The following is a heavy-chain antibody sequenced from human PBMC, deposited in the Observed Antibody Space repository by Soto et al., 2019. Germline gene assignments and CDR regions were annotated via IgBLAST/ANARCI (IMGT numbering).Heavy chain of an antibody. CDR2: IDWVDDK. J-gene: IGHJ5*02. CDR1: GFSLSTSGMC. CDR3: PRMCRGWFDT. Sequence: SGPTLVNPTQTLTLTCTFSGFSLSTSGMCVSWIRQPPGKALEWLALIDWVDDKYYSTSLKTRLTISKDTSKNQVVLTLTNVDPLDTGTYYCPRMCRGWFDTWGQGTLVTVSS. V-gene: IGHV2-70*01. D-gene: IGHD2-15*01.